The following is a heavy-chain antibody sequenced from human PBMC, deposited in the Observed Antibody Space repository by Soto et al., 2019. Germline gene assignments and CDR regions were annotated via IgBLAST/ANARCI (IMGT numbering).Heavy chain of an antibody. Sequence: GSLRLSCAASGFTFSSYSMNWVRQAPGKGLEWVSYISSSSSTIYYADSVKGRFTISRDNAKNSLYLQMNSLRAEDTAVYYCARNYYGSGSSFNWFDPWGQGTLVTVSS. CDR2: ISSSSSTI. CDR1: GFTFSSYS. V-gene: IGHV3-48*01. J-gene: IGHJ5*02. CDR3: ARNYYGSGSSFNWFDP. D-gene: IGHD3-10*01.